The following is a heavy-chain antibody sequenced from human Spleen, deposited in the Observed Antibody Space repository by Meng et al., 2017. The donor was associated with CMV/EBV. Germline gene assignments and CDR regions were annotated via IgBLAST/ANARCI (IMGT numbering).Heavy chain of an antibody. V-gene: IGHV4-61*01. Sequence: SETLSLTCTVSGDSVSSESHYWSWIRQPPGRGLEWIGYIYYSGSTNYNPSLKSRVTISLDTSKNQFSLKLTSMTAADTAVYYCARLQQQVVRGAGSWFDPWGQGTLVTISS. CDR3: ARLQQQVVRGAGSWFDP. D-gene: IGHD6-13*01. CDR2: IYYSGST. J-gene: IGHJ5*02. CDR1: GDSVSSESHY.